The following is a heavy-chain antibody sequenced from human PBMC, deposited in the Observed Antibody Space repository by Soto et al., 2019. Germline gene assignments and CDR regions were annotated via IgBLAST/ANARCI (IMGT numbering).Heavy chain of an antibody. CDR3: ARQRTTVVTQAYFEH. D-gene: IGHD2-21*02. J-gene: IGHJ4*02. V-gene: IGHV4-39*01. CDR2: IYYSVRT. CDR1: GESISSSSYY. Sequence: SETLSLTCIVSGESISSSSYYCGWIRQPPGKGLEWIGSIYYSVRTYYNQSFKSRVTISIDTSKNQFSLKLSSVTATDTAVYYCARQRTTVVTQAYFEHWGQGDLVTVS.